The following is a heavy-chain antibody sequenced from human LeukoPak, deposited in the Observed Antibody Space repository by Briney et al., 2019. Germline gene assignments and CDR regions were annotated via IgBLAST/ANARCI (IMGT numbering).Heavy chain of an antibody. V-gene: IGHV3-23*01. CDR3: AKDVLRFLEWLSLGDY. CDR1: GFTFSSYA. CDR2: ISGSGGST. D-gene: IGHD3-3*01. J-gene: IGHJ4*02. Sequence: GGFLRLSCAASGFTFSSYAMSWVRQAPGKGLEWVSAISGSGGSTYYADSVKGRFTISRDNSKNTLYLQMNSLRAEDTAVYYCAKDVLRFLEWLSLGDYWGQGTLVTVSS.